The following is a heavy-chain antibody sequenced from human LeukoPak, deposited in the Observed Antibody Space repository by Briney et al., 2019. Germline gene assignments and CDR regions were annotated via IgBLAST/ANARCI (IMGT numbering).Heavy chain of an antibody. CDR1: GFTFSSYA. Sequence: GGSLRLSCAASGFTFSSYAMHWVRQAPGKGLEWVAVISYDGSNKYYADSAKGRFTISRDNSKNTLYLQMNSLRAEDTAVYYCARDTYYYDSSGYYYDYWGQGTLVTVSS. J-gene: IGHJ4*02. D-gene: IGHD3-22*01. CDR3: ARDTYYYDSSGYYYDY. V-gene: IGHV3-30-3*01. CDR2: ISYDGSNK.